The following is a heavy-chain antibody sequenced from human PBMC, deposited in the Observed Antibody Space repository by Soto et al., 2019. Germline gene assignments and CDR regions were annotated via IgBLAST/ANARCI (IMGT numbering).Heavy chain of an antibody. D-gene: IGHD6-19*01. CDR2: ISAYNGNT. J-gene: IGHJ5*02. Sequence: GSSVNASCKASGYTFTSYGISWVRQAPGQGLEWMGWISAYNGNTNYAQKLQGRVTMTTDTSTSTAYMELRSLRSDDTAVYYCARVRKVAVAGLNWFDPWGQGTLVTVSS. CDR3: ARVRKVAVAGLNWFDP. V-gene: IGHV1-18*01. CDR1: GYTFTSYG.